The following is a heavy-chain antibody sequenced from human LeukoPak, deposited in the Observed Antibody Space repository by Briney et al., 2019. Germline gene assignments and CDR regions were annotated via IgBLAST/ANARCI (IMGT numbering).Heavy chain of an antibody. CDR2: ISSNGGST. D-gene: IGHD3-16*02. Sequence: GGSLRLSCAASGFTFSSYAMHWVRQAPGKGLEYVSAISSNGGSTYYANSVKGRFTISRDNSKNTLYLQMGSLRAEDMAVYYCARARVITFGGVIALDAFDIWGQGTMVTISS. CDR1: GFTFSSYA. CDR3: ARARVITFGGVIALDAFDI. J-gene: IGHJ3*02. V-gene: IGHV3-64*01.